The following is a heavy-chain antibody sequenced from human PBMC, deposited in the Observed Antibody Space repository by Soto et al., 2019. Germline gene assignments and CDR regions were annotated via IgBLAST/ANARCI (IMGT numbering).Heavy chain of an antibody. D-gene: IGHD3-16*02. J-gene: IGHJ3*02. V-gene: IGHV1-8*01. CDR3: ARGGTFGGVIVPAFDI. Sequence: GASVKVSCKVSGYTFTSYDINWVRQATGQGLEWMGWMNPNSGNTGYAQKFEGRVTMTRNTSISTAYMELSSLRSEDTAVYYCARGGTFGGVIVPAFDIWGQGTMVTVSS. CDR2: MNPNSGNT. CDR1: GYTFTSYD.